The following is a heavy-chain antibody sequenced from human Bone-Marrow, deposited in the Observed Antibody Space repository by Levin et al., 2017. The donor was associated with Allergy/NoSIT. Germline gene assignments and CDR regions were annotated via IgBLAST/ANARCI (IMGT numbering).Heavy chain of an antibody. Sequence: GESLKISCKGSGYDFSHYWIGWVRQMPGKGLEWMGITYFGDSDTRYSPSFQGQVTISADKSSSTAYLEWASLKASDSAVYCCARQGSCTSNAYYKCSKYFHRGLDVWGQGTTVTVSS. J-gene: IGHJ6*02. V-gene: IGHV5-51*01. CDR2: TYFGDSDT. D-gene: IGHD2-2*01. CDR1: GYDFSHYW. CDR3: ARQGSCTSNAYYKCSKYFHRGLDV.